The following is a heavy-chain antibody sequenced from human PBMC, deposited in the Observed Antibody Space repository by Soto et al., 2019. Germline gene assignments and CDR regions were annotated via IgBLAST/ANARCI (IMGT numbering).Heavy chain of an antibody. V-gene: IGHV3-30*18. D-gene: IGHD5-18*01. J-gene: IGHJ4*02. CDR3: AKELGAMVDY. CDR2: ISYDGSNK. Sequence: QVQLVESGGGVVQPGRSLRLSCAASGFTFSSYGMHWVLQSPGKGLEWVAVISYDGSNKYYADSVKGRFTISRDNSKNTLYLQMNSLRAEDTAVYYCAKELGAMVDYWGQGTLVTVSS. CDR1: GFTFSSYG.